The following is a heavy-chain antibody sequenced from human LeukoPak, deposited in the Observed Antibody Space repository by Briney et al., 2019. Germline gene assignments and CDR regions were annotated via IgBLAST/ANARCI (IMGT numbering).Heavy chain of an antibody. CDR2: IYYSGST. V-gene: IGHV4-61*08. CDR1: GDSINSGENY. CDR3: ATTKGAVYPFDI. J-gene: IGHJ3*02. Sequence: PSETLSLTCTVSGDSINSGENYWSWIRQPPGKGLEWIGYIYYSGSTNYNPSLKSRVTISVDTSKNQFSLKLSSVTAADTAVYYCATTKGAVYPFDIWGQGTMVTVSS. D-gene: IGHD1-26*01.